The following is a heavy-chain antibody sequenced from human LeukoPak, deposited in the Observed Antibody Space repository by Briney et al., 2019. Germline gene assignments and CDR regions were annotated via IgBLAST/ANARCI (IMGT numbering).Heavy chain of an antibody. Sequence: GRSLRLSCAASGFTFDTYGMYWVRQAPGKGLEWVAVIWYDGSNKYYADSVKGRFTISRDNSNNTLYLQMNSLRAEDTAVYYCARDRSIGSYFYFDYWGQGALVTVSS. D-gene: IGHD6-19*01. CDR1: GFTFDTYG. V-gene: IGHV3-33*01. J-gene: IGHJ4*02. CDR3: ARDRSIGSYFYFDY. CDR2: IWYDGSNK.